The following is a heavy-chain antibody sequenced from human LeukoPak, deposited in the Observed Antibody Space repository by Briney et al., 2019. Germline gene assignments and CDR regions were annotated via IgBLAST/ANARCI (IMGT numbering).Heavy chain of an antibody. CDR3: AAAPTGSYFDAHFQH. Sequence: SQTLSLTCSVSGGSISSGTYYWSWIRQPAGKGLEWIGRIYPSGSTDYNPSLTSRVTISLDTSKSQFSLKLSSVTAADPAIYYCAAAPTGSYFDAHFQHWGQGTLVTVSS. D-gene: IGHD3-10*01. J-gene: IGHJ1*01. CDR1: GGSISSGTYY. V-gene: IGHV4-61*02. CDR2: IYPSGST.